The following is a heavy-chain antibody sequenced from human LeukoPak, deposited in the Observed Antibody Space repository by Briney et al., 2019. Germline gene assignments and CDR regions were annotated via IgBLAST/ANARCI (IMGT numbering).Heavy chain of an antibody. CDR3: ARGPSDSSGWYGFDP. Sequence: GGSLRLSCAASGFTFSSYAMHWVRQAPGKGLEWVAVISYDGSNKYYADSVKGRFTISRDNSKNTLYLQMNSLRAEDTAVYYCARGPSDSSGWYGFDPWGQGTLVTVSS. CDR2: ISYDGSNK. V-gene: IGHV3-30-3*01. D-gene: IGHD6-19*01. CDR1: GFTFSSYA. J-gene: IGHJ5*02.